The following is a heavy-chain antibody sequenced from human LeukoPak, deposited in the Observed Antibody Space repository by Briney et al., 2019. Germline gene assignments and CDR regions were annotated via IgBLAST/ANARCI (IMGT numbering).Heavy chain of an antibody. J-gene: IGHJ4*02. CDR1: GFTVSSNE. V-gene: IGHV3-38-3*01. D-gene: IGHD3-16*02. CDR3: AKDQLDSAFGGVIAF. CDR2: ISGGST. Sequence: GGSLRLSCAASGFTVSSNEMSWVRQAPGKGLEWVSSISGGSTYYADSRKGRFTISRDNSKNTLYLQMNSLRAEDTAVYYCAKDQLDSAFGGVIAFWGQGTLVTVSS.